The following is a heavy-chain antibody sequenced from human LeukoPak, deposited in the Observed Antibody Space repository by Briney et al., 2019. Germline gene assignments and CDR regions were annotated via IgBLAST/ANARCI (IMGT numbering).Heavy chain of an antibody. CDR1: GFTFSSSA. Sequence: GGSLRLSCAASGFTFSSSAMSWVRQAPGKGLEWVSNISGSGSGGSTYYADSVKGRFTISRDNAKNTLNLQMNSLRAEDTAVYYCARGGFMVRGVIITPQHFDYWGQGTLVTVSS. V-gene: IGHV3-23*01. D-gene: IGHD3-10*01. CDR3: ARGGFMVRGVIITPQHFDY. CDR2: ISGSGSGGST. J-gene: IGHJ4*02.